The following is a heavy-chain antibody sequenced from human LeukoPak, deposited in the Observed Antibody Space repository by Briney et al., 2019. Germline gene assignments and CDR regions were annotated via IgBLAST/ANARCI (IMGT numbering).Heavy chain of an antibody. V-gene: IGHV3-23*01. CDR2: ISGSGHRT. CDR3: AKDWGEYFDYVWGSFTSFDF. D-gene: IGHD3-16*01. CDR1: GFVFSSYW. J-gene: IGHJ4*02. Sequence: GGSLRLSCAASGFVFSSYWMSWVRQAPGKGLEWVSGISGSGHRTYYADSVKGRFTISRDNSKNTLYLQMNSLRAEDTAVYYCAKDWGEYFDYVWGSFTSFDFWGQGTLVTVSS.